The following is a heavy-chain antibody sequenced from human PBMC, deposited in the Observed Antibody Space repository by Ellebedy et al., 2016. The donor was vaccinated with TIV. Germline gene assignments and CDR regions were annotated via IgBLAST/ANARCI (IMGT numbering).Heavy chain of an antibody. CDR1: GLAFTTCA. CDR3: APEPEDIEVEAAA. Sequence: PGGSLRLSCAASGLAFTTCAMSWVRKAPGKGLEWVANINEDGREKNYVDSVKGRFTISRDNAKNSLYLQMNSLRAEDTAVYYCAPEPEDIEVEAAAWGQGTLVTVSS. D-gene: IGHD2-2*01. V-gene: IGHV3-7*01. J-gene: IGHJ4*02. CDR2: INEDGREK.